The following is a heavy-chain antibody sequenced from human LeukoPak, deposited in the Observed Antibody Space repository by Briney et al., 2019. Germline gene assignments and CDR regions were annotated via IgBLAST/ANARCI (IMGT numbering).Heavy chain of an antibody. V-gene: IGHV1-69*04. D-gene: IGHD6-19*01. J-gene: IGHJ4*02. CDR1: GGTFSSYT. Sequence: ASVKVSCKASGGTFSSYTISWVRQAPGQGLEWMGRIIPILGIANYAQKFQGRVTITADKSTSTAYMELSSLRSDDTAVYYCARDTGYSSGWYNPEGYWGQGTLVTVSS. CDR3: ARDTGYSSGWYNPEGY. CDR2: IIPILGIA.